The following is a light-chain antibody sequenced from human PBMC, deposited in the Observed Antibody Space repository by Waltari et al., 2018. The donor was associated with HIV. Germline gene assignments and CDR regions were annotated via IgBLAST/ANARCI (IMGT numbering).Light chain of an antibody. CDR1: QRVSSSY. CDR3: QQYGSSPCT. CDR2: GAS. Sequence: EIVLTQSPGTLSLSPGERATLSCRASQRVSSSYLAWYQQKPGQAPRLLIYGASSRATGIPDRFSVSGSGTDFTLTISRLEPEDFAVYYCQQYGSSPCTFGQGTKLEIK. V-gene: IGKV3-20*01. J-gene: IGKJ2*02.